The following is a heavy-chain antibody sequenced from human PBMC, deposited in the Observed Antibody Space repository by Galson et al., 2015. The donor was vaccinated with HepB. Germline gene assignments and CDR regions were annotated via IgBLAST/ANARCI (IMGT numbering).Heavy chain of an antibody. CDR2: IDPNDSYT. D-gene: IGHD3-22*01. CDR1: GYTFTSYW. V-gene: IGHV5-10-1*01. Sequence: QSGAEVKKPGESLRISCKGSGYTFTSYWISWVRQMPGKGLEWMGRIDPNDSYTNYSPSFQGHVTISADKSFSVAFLQWSSLKASDTAMYYCARQPLPRDYSESSGFYYRGSYLDLWGRGTLVTVSS. J-gene: IGHJ2*01. CDR3: ARQPLPRDYSESSGFYYRGSYLDL.